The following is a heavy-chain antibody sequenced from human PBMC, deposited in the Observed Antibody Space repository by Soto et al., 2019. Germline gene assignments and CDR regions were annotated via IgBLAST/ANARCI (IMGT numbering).Heavy chain of an antibody. V-gene: IGHV3-23*01. CDR2: ISGSGDIT. Sequence: EVQVLESGGGLIQPGGSLRLSCAASGFTFSSHVMSWVRQAPGKGLEWVSGISGSGDITHYADSVKGRFTISRDNSKNTVFLRMNSLRAEDTAVYYCASRLGATGTGPGSFGIWGQGTLVTVSS. D-gene: IGHD3-9*01. CDR3: ASRLGATGTGPGSFGI. CDR1: GFTFSSHV. J-gene: IGHJ3*02.